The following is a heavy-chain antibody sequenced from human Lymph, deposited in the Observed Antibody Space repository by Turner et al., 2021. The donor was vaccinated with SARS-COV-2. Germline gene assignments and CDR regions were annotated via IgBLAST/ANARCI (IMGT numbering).Heavy chain of an antibody. CDR3: ARGLGGYFDH. Sequence: QVHLVESGGGVVQPGRSLRLSCAASGFTFSTYAMEWVGQAPGKGLEWVAHIAHDGSNKYYADSVKGRFTISRNNSKNTQYLQMNSLGAEGTAVYCCARGLGGYFDHWGRGTLVTVSS. CDR1: GFTFSTYA. V-gene: IGHV3-30-3*01. CDR2: IAHDGSNK. J-gene: IGHJ2*01. D-gene: IGHD3-16*01.